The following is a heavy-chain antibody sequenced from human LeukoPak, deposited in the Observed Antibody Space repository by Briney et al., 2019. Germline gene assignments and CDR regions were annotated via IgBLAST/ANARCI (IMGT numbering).Heavy chain of an antibody. V-gene: IGHV2-5*02. Sequence: SGPTLVNPTQTLTLTCTFSGFSLSTSEVGVGWIRQPPGKALEWLALIYWDDDKRYSPSLKNRLTITKDTSKNQVVLTMTNVDPVDTATYYCAHVDSGWYYPVFDSWGQGTLVTVSS. D-gene: IGHD6-19*01. CDR3: AHVDSGWYYPVFDS. CDR2: IYWDDDK. CDR1: GFSLSTSEVG. J-gene: IGHJ4*02.